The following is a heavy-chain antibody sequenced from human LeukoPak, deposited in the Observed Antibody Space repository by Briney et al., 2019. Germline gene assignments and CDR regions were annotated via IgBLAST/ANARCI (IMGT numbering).Heavy chain of an antibody. CDR2: INYSRST. CDR1: GGSFRGCY. V-gene: IGHV4-34*01. D-gene: IGHD3-3*01. J-gene: IGHJ6*03. CDR3: ARGRTTLFGVASYYMDV. Sequence: SETLSLTCAVYGGSFRGCYWRWLRQPPGRGRVWIGEINYSRSTNYTPSLKGRVTISVDTSKNQFSLKLSSVTAADTAVYYCARGRTTLFGVASYYMDVWGKGTTVAVSS.